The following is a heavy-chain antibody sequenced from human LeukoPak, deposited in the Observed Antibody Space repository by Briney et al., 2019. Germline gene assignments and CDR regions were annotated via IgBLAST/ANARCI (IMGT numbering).Heavy chain of an antibody. D-gene: IGHD1-14*01. V-gene: IGHV3-30*02. CDR2: IRYDGNNK. CDR3: VKDNPLDY. Sequence: PGGSLRLSCAASGFTFDDYAMHWVRQAPGKGLDWVAFIRYDGNNKLYADSVKGRFTISRDNSKNTLYLHINSLRAEDTAVYYCVKDNPLDYWGQGTLVIVSS. CDR1: GFTFDDYA. J-gene: IGHJ4*02.